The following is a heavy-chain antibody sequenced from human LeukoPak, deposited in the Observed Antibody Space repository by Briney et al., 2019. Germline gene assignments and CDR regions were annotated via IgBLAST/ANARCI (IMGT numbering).Heavy chain of an antibody. V-gene: IGHV3-9*01. CDR2: ISWDSRDI. J-gene: IGHJ4*02. CDR3: AKDNLDGIIGTSHCLDH. D-gene: IGHD1-7*01. Sequence: SLRLSCAASGFTFDDYAMHGVRHVPGKGLEGVSGISWDSRDIAYADSVMGRFTISRDNAKKYLYLQMYSLRAEDTAFYYCAKDNLDGIIGTSHCLDHWGQGTLVTVSS. CDR1: GFTFDDYA.